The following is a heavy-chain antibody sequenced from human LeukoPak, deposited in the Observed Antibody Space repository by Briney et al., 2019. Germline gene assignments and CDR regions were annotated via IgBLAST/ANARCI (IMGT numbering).Heavy chain of an antibody. CDR3: ARGLAGWNYGGSDP. V-gene: IGHV4-34*01. D-gene: IGHD1-7*01. CDR2: INHSGST. CDR1: GGSFSGYY. Sequence: SETLSLTCAVYGGSFSGYYWSWIRQPPGKGLEWIGEINHSGSTNYNPSLKSRVTISVDTSKNQFSLKLSSVTAADTAVYYCARGLAGWNYGGSDPWGQGTLVNVSS. J-gene: IGHJ5*02.